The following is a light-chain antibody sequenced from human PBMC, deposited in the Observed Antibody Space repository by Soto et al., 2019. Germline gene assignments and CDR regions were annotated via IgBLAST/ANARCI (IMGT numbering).Light chain of an antibody. J-gene: IGKJ4*01. CDR3: QQYNSYSPPLT. CDR2: DAS. CDR1: QSISSW. Sequence: DIQMTQSPSTLSASVGDRVTITCRASQSISSWLAWYQQKPGKAPKLLIYDASSLESGVPSRFSGSGSGTEFTPTISSLQPDDFATYYCQQYNSYSPPLTFGGGTKVEIK. V-gene: IGKV1-5*01.